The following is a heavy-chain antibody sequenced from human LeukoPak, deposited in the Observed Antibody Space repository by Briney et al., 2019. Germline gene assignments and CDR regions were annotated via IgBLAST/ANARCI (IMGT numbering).Heavy chain of an antibody. V-gene: IGHV1-18*01. Sequence: ASVKVSCKASGYIFNIYGVSWVRQAPGQGLEWMGWISAYNGDTNYGQKFQGRVTVTTDTSTSTAYMELRSLRSDDTAVYYCARAGDALDVWGQGTTVTVSS. CDR3: ARAGDALDV. CDR2: ISAYNGDT. J-gene: IGHJ6*02. D-gene: IGHD3-10*01. CDR1: GYIFNIYG.